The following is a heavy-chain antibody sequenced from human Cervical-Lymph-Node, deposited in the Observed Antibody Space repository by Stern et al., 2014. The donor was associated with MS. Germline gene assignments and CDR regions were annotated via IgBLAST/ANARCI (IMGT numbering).Heavy chain of an antibody. CDR1: GYTFTDYY. V-gene: IGHV1-46*01. D-gene: IGHD4-17*01. CDR2: INPSGGST. Sequence: VQLEESGAEVKKPGASVKGSCQTSGYTFTDYYLHWVRQATGQGLEWKGIINPSGGSTSYAQKFQGRVTLTRDTSTGTVYMELSSLRSEDTAVYYCALMTTVTRGFDYWGQGTLVTVSS. CDR3: ALMTTVTRGFDY. J-gene: IGHJ4*02.